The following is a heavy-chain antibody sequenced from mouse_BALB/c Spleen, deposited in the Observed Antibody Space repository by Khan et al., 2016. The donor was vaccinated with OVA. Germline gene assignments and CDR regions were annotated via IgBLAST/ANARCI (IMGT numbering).Heavy chain of an antibody. J-gene: IGHJ2*01. CDR2: IRWKSTNYAT. CDR3: TPHRHCAF. V-gene: IGHV6-6*02. Sequence: EVKLEESGGGLVQPGGSMKLSCVASGFTFSNYWMNWVRQSPEKGLEWVAEIRWKSTNYATHNAESVKGRFTIPSEDSTSTVYLQINNLIAEDTGMYYCTPHRHCAFWGHGTTLPVSS. CDR1: GFTFSNYW.